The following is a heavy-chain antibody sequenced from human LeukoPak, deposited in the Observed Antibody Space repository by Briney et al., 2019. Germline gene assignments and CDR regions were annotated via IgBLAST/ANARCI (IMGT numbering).Heavy chain of an antibody. CDR1: GGSVSSVGYY. V-gene: IGHV4-61*08. D-gene: IGHD3-22*01. CDR3: AREPQSSGYHGWFDT. Sequence: PETLSLTCTVSGGSVSSVGYYWSWIRQPPGKELEWIAYISYSGSTKYNPSLKSRVTTSVDTSKNQFSLKLSYVTAADTAVYYCAREPQSSGYHGWFDTWGQGTLVTVSS. J-gene: IGHJ5*02. CDR2: ISYSGST.